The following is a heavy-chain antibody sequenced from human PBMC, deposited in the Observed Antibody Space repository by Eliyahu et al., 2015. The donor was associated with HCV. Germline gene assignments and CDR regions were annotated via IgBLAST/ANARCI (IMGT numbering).Heavy chain of an antibody. Sequence: EVQLVESGGGLVQPGRSLRLSCAASGFTFXXYAMHWVRQAPGKGLEWVSGISWNSGSIGYADSVKGRFTISRDNAKNSLYLQMNSLRAEDTALYYCAKDIYYGGKEGAFDIWGQGTMVTVSS. J-gene: IGHJ3*02. V-gene: IGHV3-9*01. CDR3: AKDIYYGGKEGAFDI. D-gene: IGHD4-23*01. CDR2: ISWNSGSI. CDR1: GFTFXXYA.